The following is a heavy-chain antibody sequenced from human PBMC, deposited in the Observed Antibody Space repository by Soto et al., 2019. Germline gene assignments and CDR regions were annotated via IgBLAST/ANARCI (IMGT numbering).Heavy chain of an antibody. Sequence: GASVKVSCKASGYTFTSYAMHWVRQAPGQRLEWMGWINAGNGNTKYSLKFQGRVTITRDTSASTAYMELSSLRSEDTAVYYCARGSGYYYWDDYWGQGTLVTVSS. J-gene: IGHJ4*02. V-gene: IGHV1-3*01. CDR2: INAGNGNT. D-gene: IGHD3-22*01. CDR1: GYTFTSYA. CDR3: ARGSGYYYWDDY.